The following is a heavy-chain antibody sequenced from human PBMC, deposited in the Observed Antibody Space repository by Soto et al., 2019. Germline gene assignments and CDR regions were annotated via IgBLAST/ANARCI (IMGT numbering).Heavy chain of an antibody. Sequence: QVQLVESEGGVVQPGRSLRLSCAASGFTFSSYAMHWVRQAPGKGLEWVAVISYDGSNKYYADSVKGRFTISRDNSKNTLYLQMNSLRAEDTAVYYCARESESPLWYFDYWGQGTLVTVSS. V-gene: IGHV3-30-3*01. CDR3: ARESESPLWYFDY. D-gene: IGHD3-10*01. J-gene: IGHJ4*02. CDR2: ISYDGSNK. CDR1: GFTFSSYA.